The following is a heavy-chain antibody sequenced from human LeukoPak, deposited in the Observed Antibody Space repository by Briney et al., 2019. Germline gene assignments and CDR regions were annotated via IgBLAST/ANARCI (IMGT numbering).Heavy chain of an antibody. Sequence: SETLSLTCTVSGGSVNSYYWTWIRQPPGKGLEWIGYIYYSGSTHYNPSLNSRVTISMDTSKNHFSLKLSSVTAADTAIYYCARTSRHFYGSGSNLTPWPADMDVWGQGTKVTVSS. D-gene: IGHD3-10*01. CDR3: ARTSRHFYGSGSNLTPWPADMDV. CDR1: GGSVNSYY. V-gene: IGHV4-59*02. CDR2: IYYSGST. J-gene: IGHJ6*02.